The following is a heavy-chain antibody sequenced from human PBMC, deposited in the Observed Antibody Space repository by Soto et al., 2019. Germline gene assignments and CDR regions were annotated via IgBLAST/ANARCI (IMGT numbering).Heavy chain of an antibody. J-gene: IGHJ4*02. CDR1: GFTLINHA. D-gene: IGHD1-7*01. CDR2: ISGSGGTT. V-gene: IGHV3-23*01. CDR3: VRDPRDNWNYPYFDY. Sequence: EVQLLESGGALVQPGGSLRLSCAASGFTLINHAMTWVRQPPGKRLEWVSTISGSGGTTYYADSVKGRFTVSRDNSKNTLYLLLDSLRAEDTAIYYCVRDPRDNWNYPYFDYWGQGTLVTVSS.